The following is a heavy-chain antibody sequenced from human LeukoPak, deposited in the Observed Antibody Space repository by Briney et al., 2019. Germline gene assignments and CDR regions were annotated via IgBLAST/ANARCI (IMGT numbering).Heavy chain of an antibody. CDR3: ARDRWSYDPQGGFDC. CDR1: GFTFSIYW. Sequence: GGSLRLSCAASGFTFSIYWMSWVRQAPGKGLEWVANIKQDGSERYYVDSVKGRSILSRDNAKNSLYLQMNSLRAEDTAVYYCARDRWSYDPQGGFDCWGQGTLVTVSS. CDR2: IKQDGSER. J-gene: IGHJ4*02. D-gene: IGHD3-22*01. V-gene: IGHV3-7*03.